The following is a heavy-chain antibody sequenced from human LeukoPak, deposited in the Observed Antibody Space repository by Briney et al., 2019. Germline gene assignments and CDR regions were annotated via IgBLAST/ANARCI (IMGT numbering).Heavy chain of an antibody. CDR3: ARSYYDRRAFDI. CDR1: GGTFSSYA. J-gene: IGHJ3*02. V-gene: IGHV1-69*13. D-gene: IGHD3-22*01. Sequence: ASVKVSCKASGGTFSSYAISWVRQAPGQGLEWMGGIIPIFGTANYAQKFQGRVTITADESTSTAYMELSSLRSEDTAVYYCARSYYDRRAFDIWGQGTMVTVSS. CDR2: IIPIFGTA.